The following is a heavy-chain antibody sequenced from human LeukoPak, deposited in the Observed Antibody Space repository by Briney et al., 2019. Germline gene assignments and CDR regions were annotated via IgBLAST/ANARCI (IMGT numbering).Heavy chain of an antibody. V-gene: IGHV3-33*01. Sequence: GGSLRLSCEASGFTLSTYGMHWVRQAPGKGLEWVAFIWYDGSNKHYADSVKGRFTISRDNSKNTLYLQMNSLRAEDTAVYYCARHYKYDSSGLGGFDYWGQGTLVTVSS. CDR2: IWYDGSNK. J-gene: IGHJ4*02. D-gene: IGHD3-22*01. CDR1: GFTLSTYG. CDR3: ARHYKYDSSGLGGFDY.